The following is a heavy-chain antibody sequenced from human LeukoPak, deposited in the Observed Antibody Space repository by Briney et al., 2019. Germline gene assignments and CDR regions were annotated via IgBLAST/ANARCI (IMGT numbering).Heavy chain of an antibody. CDR2: INHSGST. J-gene: IGHJ4*02. V-gene: IGHV4-34*01. Sequence: PSETLSLTCAVYGGSFSGYSWSWIRQPPGKGLEWIGEINHSGSTNYNPSLKSRVTISVDTSKNQFSLKLSSVTDADTAVYYCARGPSPDYWGQGTLVTVSS. CDR3: ARGPSPDY. CDR1: GGSFSGYS.